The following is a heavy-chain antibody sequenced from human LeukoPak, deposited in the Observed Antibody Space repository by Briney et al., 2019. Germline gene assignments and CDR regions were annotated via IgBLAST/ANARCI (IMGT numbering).Heavy chain of an antibody. CDR3: AREDSSGYSHGYFDY. Sequence: GGSLRLSCAASGFTFSSYAMHWVRQAPGKGLEGVAVISYDGSNKYYADSVKGRFTISRDNSKNTLYLQMNSLRAEDTAVYYCAREDSSGYSHGYFDYWGQGTLVTVSS. D-gene: IGHD3-22*01. V-gene: IGHV3-30-3*01. CDR2: ISYDGSNK. CDR1: GFTFSSYA. J-gene: IGHJ4*02.